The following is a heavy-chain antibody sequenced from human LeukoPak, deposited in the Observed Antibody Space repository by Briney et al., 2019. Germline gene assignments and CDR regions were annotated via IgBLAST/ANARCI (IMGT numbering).Heavy chain of an antibody. CDR3: ARGYYGMDV. V-gene: IGHV1-2*02. Sequence: ASVKVSCKASGYTFTGQYFYWTRKPPGQGLEWMGLINPKTGDTDSAQNFRGRVTMTRDTSISTVYMEVSRLTSDDTAVYYCARGYYGMDVWGQGTTVTVSS. CDR1: GYTFTGQY. CDR2: INPKTGDT. J-gene: IGHJ6*02.